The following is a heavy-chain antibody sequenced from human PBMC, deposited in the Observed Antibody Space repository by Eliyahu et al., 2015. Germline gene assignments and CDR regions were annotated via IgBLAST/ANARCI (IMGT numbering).Heavy chain of an antibody. J-gene: IGHJ4*02. CDR3: ATYCSGGSCYSGFDY. V-gene: IGHV1-69*05. Sequence: QVQLVQSGAEVKKPGSSVKVSCKASGGXFXSYAISWVRQAPGQGLEWMGGIIPIFGTANYAQKFQGRVTITTDESTSTAYMELSSLRSEDTAVYYCATYCSGGSCYSGFDYWGQGTLVTVSS. CDR2: IIPIFGTA. CDR1: GGXFXSYA. D-gene: IGHD2-15*01.